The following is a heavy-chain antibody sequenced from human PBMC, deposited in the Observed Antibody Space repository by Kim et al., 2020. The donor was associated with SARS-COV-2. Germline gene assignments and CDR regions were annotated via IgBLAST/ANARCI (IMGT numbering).Heavy chain of an antibody. Sequence: GGSLRLSCAVSGFTFDYYGMIWVRQAPGKGLEWVAFMRTRSYGGITEYAASVKGRFIISSDDSESIAYLQMNSLRTEDTAVYYCARVGAQYNWNPDYWGQGTLVTVSS. D-gene: IGHD1-20*01. CDR2: MRTRSYGGIT. CDR3: ARVGAQYNWNPDY. J-gene: IGHJ4*02. V-gene: IGHV3-49*04. CDR1: GFTFDYYG.